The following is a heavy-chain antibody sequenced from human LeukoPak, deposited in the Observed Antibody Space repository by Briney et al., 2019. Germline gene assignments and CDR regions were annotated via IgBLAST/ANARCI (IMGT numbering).Heavy chain of an antibody. CDR3: VGGYGWLPDY. CDR2: IKQDGREK. D-gene: IGHD6-19*01. Sequence: GGSLRLSCAASGSTLSELWMNWVRQAPGKVLEWVANIKQDGREKNYVDSVKGRFTISRDNAKNSADLQMNNLRVDDTAVYYCVGGYGWLPDYWGQGTLVTVSS. V-gene: IGHV3-7*04. CDR1: GSTLSELW. J-gene: IGHJ4*02.